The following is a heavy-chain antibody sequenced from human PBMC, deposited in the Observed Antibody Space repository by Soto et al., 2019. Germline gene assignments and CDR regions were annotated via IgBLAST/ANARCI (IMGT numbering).Heavy chain of an antibody. CDR1: KSAFRGYR. CDR2: ISSSSSTI. CDR3: ARHPERIAQIGWFDP. D-gene: IGHD6-13*01. J-gene: IGHJ5*02. V-gene: IGHV3-48*01. Sequence: HHGGSVRMTGAYSKSAFRGYRMNRNRQAPGKGLEWVSYISSSSSTIYYADSVKGRFTISRDNAKNSLYLQMNSLRAEDTAVYYCARHPERIAQIGWFDPRGQGTLVTVPS.